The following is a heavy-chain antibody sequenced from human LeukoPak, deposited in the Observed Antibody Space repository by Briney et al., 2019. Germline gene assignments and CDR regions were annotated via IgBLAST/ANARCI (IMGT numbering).Heavy chain of an antibody. V-gene: IGHV4-4*02. D-gene: IGHD3-16*01. J-gene: IGHJ1*01. CDR3: AGVRLGNTGLSEYFEY. Sequence: KTSETLSLTCAVTSGSITNNWWTWVRQPPGKGLEWIGEISQSARTNYNPSLKSRVTLSIDKSRNQFSLTMISVTAADTAVYYCAGVRLGNTGLSEYFEYWGQGTLVTVSS. CDR2: ISQSART. CDR1: SGSITNNW.